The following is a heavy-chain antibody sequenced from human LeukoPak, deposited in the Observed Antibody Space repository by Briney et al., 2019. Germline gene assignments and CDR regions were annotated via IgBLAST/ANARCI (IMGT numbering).Heavy chain of an antibody. V-gene: IGHV4-61*05. CDR3: ARGELAVAQKAFDI. Sequence: SETLSLTCTVSGGYITNNNYYWSWIRQPPGKGLEWIGYIYYSGSTNYNPSLKSRVTISVDTSKNQFSLKLSSVTTADTAVYYFARGELAVAQKAFDIWGQGTMVTVSS. J-gene: IGHJ3*02. D-gene: IGHD6-19*01. CDR1: GGYITNNNYY. CDR2: IYYSGST.